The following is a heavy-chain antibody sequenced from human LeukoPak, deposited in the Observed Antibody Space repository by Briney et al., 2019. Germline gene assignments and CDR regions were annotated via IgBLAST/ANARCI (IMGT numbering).Heavy chain of an antibody. CDR1: GFTFSNYD. CDR3: ARDRATAAAFRANWYYDL. Sequence: GGSLRLSCAASGFTFSNYDMHWVRQAAGKSLEWVSSIGTAADTFYPDSVKGRFTISRENAKNSSYLQMNSLEVGDTAVYYCARDRATAAAFRANWYYDLWGRGTLVIVSS. V-gene: IGHV3-13*01. D-gene: IGHD6-13*01. CDR2: IGTAADT. J-gene: IGHJ2*01.